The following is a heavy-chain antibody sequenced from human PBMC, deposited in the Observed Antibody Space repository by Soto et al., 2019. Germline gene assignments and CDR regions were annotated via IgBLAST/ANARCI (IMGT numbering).Heavy chain of an antibody. V-gene: IGHV4-59*01. Sequence: QVQLQESGPGLVTPSETLSLTCTVSGGSIRPYYWSWIRQPPGKGLEWIGYIYYTGSTNYNSSLKRRVTMSLDTSKNQFSLKLNYVTAADTALSYCARGSPMSSSFPLDFWGQGTLVAVSS. CDR3: ARGSPMSSSFPLDF. CDR1: GGSIRPYY. J-gene: IGHJ4*02. CDR2: IYYTGST. D-gene: IGHD6-6*01.